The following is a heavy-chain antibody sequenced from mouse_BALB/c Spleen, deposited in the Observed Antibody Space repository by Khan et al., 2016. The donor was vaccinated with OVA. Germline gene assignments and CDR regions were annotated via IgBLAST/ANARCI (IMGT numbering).Heavy chain of an antibody. D-gene: IGHD1-1*02. V-gene: IGHV1S81*02. CDR1: GYTFTNYW. CDR2: INPSNGRT. J-gene: IGHJ3*01. Sequence: QVQLQQPGAELVKPGASVKLSCKASGYTFTNYWMYWVKQRPGQGLEWIGEINPSNGRTNNNEKFKSKATLTVDKSSSTAYMQLSSLTSEDSAFYYCARLNYSWLANWGQGTLVTVSA. CDR3: ARLNYSWLAN.